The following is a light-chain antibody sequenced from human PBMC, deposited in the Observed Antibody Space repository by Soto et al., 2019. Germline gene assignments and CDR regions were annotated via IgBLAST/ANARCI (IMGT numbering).Light chain of an antibody. CDR2: EVT. Sequence: QSALTQPASVSGSPRQSITISCTGTSSDVGSYNYVSWYQQHPGKAPKLMIFEVTNRPSGVSSRFSGSKSGSTASLTISGLQAEDEAYYYCSSYTSSSTWVFGGGTKLTVL. CDR3: SSYTSSSTWV. CDR1: SSDVGSYNY. V-gene: IGLV2-14*01. J-gene: IGLJ3*02.